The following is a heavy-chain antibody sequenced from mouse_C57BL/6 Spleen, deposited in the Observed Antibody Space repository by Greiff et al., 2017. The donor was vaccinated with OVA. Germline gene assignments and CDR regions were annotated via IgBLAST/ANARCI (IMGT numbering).Heavy chain of an antibody. CDR2: IWSGGST. V-gene: IGHV2-2*01. J-gene: IGHJ4*01. Sequence: VQLQESGPGLVQPSQSLSITCTVSGFSLTSYGVHWVRQSPGKGLEWLGVIWSGGSTDYNAAFISRLSISKDNSKSQVFFKMNSLQADDTAIYYCASLITTVVATRAMDYWGQGTSVTVSS. CDR1: GFSLTSYG. D-gene: IGHD1-1*01. CDR3: ASLITTVVATRAMDY.